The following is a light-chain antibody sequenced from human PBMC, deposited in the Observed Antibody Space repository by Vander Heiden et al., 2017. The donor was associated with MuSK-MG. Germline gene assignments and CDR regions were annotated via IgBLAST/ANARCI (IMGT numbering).Light chain of an antibody. CDR2: AAS. J-gene: IGKJ2*01. Sequence: DIQMTQSPSSLSASVGDRVTITCRASQGIRYSLAWYQQKPGKVPKLLLYAASRLESGVPSRFSGSGSGTDYTLTISSRQPEDFATYYCQQYDSNPPYTFGQGTKLEIK. V-gene: IGKV1-NL1*01. CDR3: QQYDSNPPYT. CDR1: QGIRYS.